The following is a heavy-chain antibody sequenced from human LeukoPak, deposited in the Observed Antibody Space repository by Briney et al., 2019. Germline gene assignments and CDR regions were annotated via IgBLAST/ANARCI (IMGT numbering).Heavy chain of an antibody. D-gene: IGHD3-10*01. CDR1: GYTFTGYY. CDR2: INPNSGGT. Sequence: ASVKVSCKASGYTFTGYYMHWVRQAPGQGLEWMGWINPNSGGTNYAQKVQGWVTMTRDTSISTAYMELSRLRSDDTAVYYCARDLGKWFGELLDYGMDVWGQGTTVTVSS. J-gene: IGHJ6*02. V-gene: IGHV1-2*04. CDR3: ARDLGKWFGELLDYGMDV.